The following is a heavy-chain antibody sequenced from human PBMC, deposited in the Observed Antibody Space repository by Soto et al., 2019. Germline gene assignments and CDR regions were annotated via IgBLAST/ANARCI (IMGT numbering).Heavy chain of an antibody. D-gene: IGHD3-16*01. Sequence: PSETLSLTCAVSGGSISSSNWWSWVRQPPGKGLEWIGEIYHSGSTNYNPPLKSRVTISVDKSKNQFSLKLSSVTAADTAVYYCARIGAGYYYYGMDVWGQGTTVTVSS. V-gene: IGHV4-4*02. J-gene: IGHJ6*02. CDR1: GGSISSSNW. CDR3: ARIGAGYYYYGMDV. CDR2: IYHSGST.